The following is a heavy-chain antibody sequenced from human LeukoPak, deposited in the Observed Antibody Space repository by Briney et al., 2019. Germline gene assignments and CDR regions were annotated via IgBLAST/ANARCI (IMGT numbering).Heavy chain of an antibody. Sequence: SETLSLTCTVSGASISSNYWSWIRQPPGKGLDWIAYIYYSGSTNYNPSLKSRVTMSLDTSKNQFSLKLNSVPSAHTAVYYCARVSYYDSGGFLVHFDYWGQGTLVTVSS. CDR1: GASISSNY. D-gene: IGHD3-22*01. V-gene: IGHV4-59*01. CDR3: ARVSYYDSGGFLVHFDY. CDR2: IYYSGST. J-gene: IGHJ4*02.